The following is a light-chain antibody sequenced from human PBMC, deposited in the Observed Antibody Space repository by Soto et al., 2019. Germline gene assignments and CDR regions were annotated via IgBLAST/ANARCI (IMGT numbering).Light chain of an antibody. CDR1: ERISNY. Sequence: DIQLTQSPSSLSASVGDRVTITCRAIERISNYLNWYQQKPGTAPKLLIWSSSTLPSGVPSRFSGSGSGTDFTLSSSGLQPEDFAVYYCQQSYNTPRTFGQGTKVEVK. CDR2: SSS. J-gene: IGKJ1*01. V-gene: IGKV1-39*01. CDR3: QQSYNTPRT.